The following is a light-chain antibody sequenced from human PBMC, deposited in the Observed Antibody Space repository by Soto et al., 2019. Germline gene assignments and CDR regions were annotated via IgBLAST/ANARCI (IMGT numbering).Light chain of an antibody. CDR1: QSISSW. Sequence: TQSPSTLSASVGDRVTITCRASQSISSWLAWYQQKPGQAPRLLIYDASNRATGIPARFSGSGSGTDFTLTISSLEPEDFAVYYCQQRSNLLTFGGGTKVEIK. J-gene: IGKJ4*01. CDR3: QQRSNLLT. V-gene: IGKV3-11*01. CDR2: DAS.